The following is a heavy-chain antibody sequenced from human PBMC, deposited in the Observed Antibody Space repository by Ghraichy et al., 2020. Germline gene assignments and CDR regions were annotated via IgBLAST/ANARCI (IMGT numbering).Heavy chain of an antibody. J-gene: IGHJ6*02. CDR3: TRDDSWGIEAGGTRYYYYGMDV. CDR2: TYYRSKWYN. V-gene: IGHV6-1*01. D-gene: IGHD6-13*01. CDR1: GDSVSRNSAA. Sequence: SQTLSLTCAISGDSVSRNSAAWNWIRQSPSRGLEWLGRTYYRSKWYNDYAISVKSRITINPDTSKNQFSLQLNSVTPEDTAVYYCTRDDSWGIEAGGTRYYYYGMDVWGQGTTVTVSS.